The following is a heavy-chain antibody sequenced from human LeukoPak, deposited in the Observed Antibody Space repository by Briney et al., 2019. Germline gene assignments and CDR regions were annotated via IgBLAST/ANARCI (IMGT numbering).Heavy chain of an antibody. CDR3: AHLPSSGTGVVDY. D-gene: IGHD3-10*01. CDR2: ISSGSSYI. V-gene: IGHV3-21*01. CDR1: GFTLSRYS. Sequence: GGSLRLSCAASGFTLSRYSMNWVRQAPGKGLEWVSSISSGSSYIYYAGSVKGRFTISRDNAKNSLYLQMNSLRAEDTAVYYCAHLPSSGTGVVDYWGQGTLVTVSS. J-gene: IGHJ4*02.